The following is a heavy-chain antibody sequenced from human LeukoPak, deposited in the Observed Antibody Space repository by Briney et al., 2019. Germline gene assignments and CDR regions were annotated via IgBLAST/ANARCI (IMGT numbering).Heavy chain of an antibody. J-gene: IGHJ6*02. V-gene: IGHV3-43D*03. Sequence: PGGSLRLSCAASGFTFDDYAMHWVRQAPGKGLEWVSLISWDGGSTYYADSVKGRFTISRDNSKNSLYLQMNSLRAEDTALYYCAKDGPQILTGQYTYYYGMDVWGQGTTVTVSS. CDR2: ISWDGGST. CDR1: GFTFDDYA. D-gene: IGHD3-9*01. CDR3: AKDGPQILTGQYTYYYGMDV.